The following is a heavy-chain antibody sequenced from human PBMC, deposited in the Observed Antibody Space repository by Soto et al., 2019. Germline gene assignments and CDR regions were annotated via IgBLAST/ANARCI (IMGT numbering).Heavy chain of an antibody. CDR3: ASSIVAALYAMDV. J-gene: IGHJ6*02. V-gene: IGHV1-69*06. CDR2: IIPIFGTA. CDR1: GGTFSSYA. D-gene: IGHD1-26*01. Sequence: SVKDTCKASGGTFSSYAISWVRQAPGQGLEWMGGIIPIFGTANYAQKFQGRVTITADKSTSTAYMELSSLRSEDTAVYYCASSIVAALYAMDVWGQGTTVTVSS.